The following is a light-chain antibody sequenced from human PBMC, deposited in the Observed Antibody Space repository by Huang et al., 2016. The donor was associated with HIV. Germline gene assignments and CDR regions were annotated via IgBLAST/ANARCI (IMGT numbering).Light chain of an antibody. CDR1: QSLEYSDGNTY. CDR2: KVA. Sequence: DVVLSQSPLSLPVTLGQSASISCRSTQSLEYSDGNTYLSWFHQRPGQSPRRLIYKVAKRDSGVPDRCSGSGSGSDFTLKISRVEAEDVGIYYCMQGTHWPPYTFGQGTKLEI. CDR3: MQGTHWPPYT. V-gene: IGKV2-30*01. J-gene: IGKJ2*01.